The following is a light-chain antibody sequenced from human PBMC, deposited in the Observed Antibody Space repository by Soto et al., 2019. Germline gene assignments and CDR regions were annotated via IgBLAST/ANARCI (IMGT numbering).Light chain of an antibody. CDR2: GAS. CDR3: QQYINWPRT. Sequence: EIVLTQSPVTLSVSPGERVILSCRASQRLSSNLAWYQQRPGQAPRLLIYGASIRATDIPARFIGSGSGTEFTLTISSLQSEDFAVYYCQQYINWPRTFGQGTKVGIK. J-gene: IGKJ1*01. V-gene: IGKV3-15*01. CDR1: QRLSSN.